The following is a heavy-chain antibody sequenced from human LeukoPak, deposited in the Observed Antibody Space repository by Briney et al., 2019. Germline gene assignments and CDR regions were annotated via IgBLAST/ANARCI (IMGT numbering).Heavy chain of an antibody. CDR2: INPNSGGT. CDR3: AREGRGDSSGYYKGY. J-gene: IGHJ4*02. D-gene: IGHD3-22*01. V-gene: IGHV1-2*02. CDR1: GYTFSGYH. Sequence: ASVEVSCKASGYTFSGYHMHWVRQAPGQGLEWMGWINPNSGGTKYAQKFQGRVSMTRDTSISTAHMELSRLRSDDTAVYYCAREGRGDSSGYYKGYWGQGTLVTVSS.